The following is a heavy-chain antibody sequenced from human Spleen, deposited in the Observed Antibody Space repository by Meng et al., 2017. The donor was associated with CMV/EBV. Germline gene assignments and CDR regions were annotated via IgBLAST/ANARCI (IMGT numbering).Heavy chain of an antibody. V-gene: IGHV3-74*01. Sequence: GGSLRLSCAASGFTFSSYWMHWVRQAPGKGLVWVSRINSDGSSTSYADSVKGRFTISRDNAKNTLYLQMNSLRAEDTAVYYCARGIMAQYYYYGMDVWGQGTTVTVSS. D-gene: IGHD3-16*01. CDR1: GFTFSSYW. CDR3: ARGIMAQYYYYGMDV. CDR2: INSDGSST. J-gene: IGHJ6*02.